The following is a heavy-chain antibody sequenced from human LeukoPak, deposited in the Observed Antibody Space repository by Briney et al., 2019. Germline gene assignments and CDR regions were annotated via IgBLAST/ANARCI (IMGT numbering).Heavy chain of an antibody. CDR2: INPSGGST. Sequence: ASVKVSCKASGYTFTSYYMHWVRQAPGQGLEWMGIINPSGGSTSYAQKFQGGVTMTRDTSTSTVYMELSSLRSEDTAVYYCARGGYYYDSSGYYEVGGDWGQGTLVTVSS. V-gene: IGHV1-46*01. J-gene: IGHJ4*02. D-gene: IGHD3-22*01. CDR3: ARGGYYYDSSGYYEVGGD. CDR1: GYTFTSYY.